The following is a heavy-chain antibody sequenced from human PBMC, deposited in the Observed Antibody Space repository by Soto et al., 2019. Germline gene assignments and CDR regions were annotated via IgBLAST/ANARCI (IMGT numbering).Heavy chain of an antibody. D-gene: IGHD3-3*01. J-gene: IGHJ6*03. CDR2: IDWDDDK. Sequence: SGPTLVNPTQTLTLTCTFSGFSLSTSGICVSWIRQPPGKALEWLARIDWDDDKYYSTSLKTRLTVSKDTSKNQVVLTMTNMDPVDTATYYCARTSSLHYDFWSGYYPRYYYMDVWGKGTTVTVSS. CDR1: GFSLSTSGIC. V-gene: IGHV2-70*11. CDR3: ARTSSLHYDFWSGYYPRYYYMDV.